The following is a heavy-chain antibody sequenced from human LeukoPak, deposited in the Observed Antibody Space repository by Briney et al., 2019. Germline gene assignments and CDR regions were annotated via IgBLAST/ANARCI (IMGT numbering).Heavy chain of an antibody. CDR1: GGSISSSSYY. V-gene: IGHV4-39*01. CDR2: IYYSGST. D-gene: IGHD6-13*01. Sequence: SETLSLTCTVSGGSISSSSYYWGWIRQPPGKGLEWIGSIYYSGSTYYNPSLKSRVTISVDTSKNQFSLKLNSVTAADTAVYYCARRDYSSSWVRWGQGTLVTVSS. CDR3: ARRDYSSSWVR. J-gene: IGHJ4*02.